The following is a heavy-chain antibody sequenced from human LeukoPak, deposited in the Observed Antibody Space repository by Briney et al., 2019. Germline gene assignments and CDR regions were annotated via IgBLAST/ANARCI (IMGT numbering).Heavy chain of an antibody. CDR1: GDTFNRYT. CDR2: IIPILGIA. D-gene: IGHD1-26*01. J-gene: IGHJ4*02. Sequence: SVKVSCKTFGDTFNRYTISWARQAPGQGLEWMGRIIPILGIATYARKFQGRFTITADKSTSTAYMELSSLRSEDTAVYYCARAQTEGTYYLWYFDYWGQGTLVTVSS. CDR3: ARAQTEGTYYLWYFDY. V-gene: IGHV1-69*02.